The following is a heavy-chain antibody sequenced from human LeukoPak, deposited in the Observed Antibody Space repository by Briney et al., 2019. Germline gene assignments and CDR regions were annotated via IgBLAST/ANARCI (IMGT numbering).Heavy chain of an antibody. CDR1: HYTFSSYG. CDR3: ARDGALGPERPPDY. D-gene: IGHD1-14*01. CDR2: ISAYNGNT. V-gene: IGHV1-18*01. Sequence: ASVKVSCKASHYTFSSYGISWVRQAPGQGLEWMGWISAYNGNTNYAQKLQDRVTMTTDTSTSTAYMELRSLRSDDTAVYYCARDGALGPERPPDYWGQGTLVTVSS. J-gene: IGHJ4*02.